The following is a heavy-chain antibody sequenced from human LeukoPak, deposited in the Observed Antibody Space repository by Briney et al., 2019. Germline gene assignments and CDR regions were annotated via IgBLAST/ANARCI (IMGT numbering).Heavy chain of an antibody. J-gene: IGHJ4*02. CDR1: GFTVISNY. CDR2: IYSGNKT. V-gene: IGHV3-66*01. Sequence: GGSLRLSCAASGFTVISNYMSWVRQAPGKGLEWVSVIYSGNKTYYADSVKGRFIISRDNFKNTVYLQMNSLTAEDTAVYYCARAPLTTVTTSDYWGQGTLVTVS. D-gene: IGHD4-17*01. CDR3: ARAPLTTVTTSDY.